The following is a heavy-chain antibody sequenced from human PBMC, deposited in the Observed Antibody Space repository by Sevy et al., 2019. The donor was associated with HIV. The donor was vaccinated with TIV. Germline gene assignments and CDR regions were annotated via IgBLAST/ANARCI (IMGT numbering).Heavy chain of an antibody. J-gene: IGHJ4*02. D-gene: IGHD6-13*01. CDR1: GFTFSDHY. CDR3: ATHAGIAAAGRVFDY. V-gene: IGHV3-72*01. CDR2: IRNKADSYTK. Sequence: GGSLRLSCAASGFTFSDHYMEWVRQAPGKGLEWVGRIRNKADSYTKEYAASVKGRFTISRDESKNSLYLLMNSLKTEDTAVYYCATHAGIAAAGRVFDYWGQGTLVTVSS.